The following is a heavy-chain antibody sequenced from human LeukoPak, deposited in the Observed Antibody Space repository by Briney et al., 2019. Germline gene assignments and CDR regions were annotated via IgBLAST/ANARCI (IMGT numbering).Heavy chain of an antibody. CDR2: INPSGGST. V-gene: IGHV1-46*01. J-gene: IGHJ4*02. Sequence: ASVKVSCKASGYTFTSYYMHWVRQAPGQGLEWMGIINPSGGSTSYAQKFQGRVTMTRDMSTSTVYMELSSLRSEDTALYYCARVNHYYDSSGQLDYWGQGTLVTVSS. CDR3: ARVNHYYDSSGQLDY. CDR1: GYTFTSYY. D-gene: IGHD3-22*01.